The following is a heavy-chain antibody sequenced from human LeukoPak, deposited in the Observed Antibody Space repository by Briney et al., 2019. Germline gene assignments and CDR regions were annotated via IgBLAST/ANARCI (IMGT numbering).Heavy chain of an antibody. V-gene: IGHV1-69*13. D-gene: IGHD1-26*01. Sequence: SVKVSCKASGGTFSSYAISWVRQAPGQGLEWMGGIIPIFGTANYAQKFQGRVTITADESTSIAYMELSSLRSEDTAVYYCARDQGSGSYYTDYWGQGTLVTVSS. CDR2: IIPIFGTA. CDR1: GGTFSSYA. J-gene: IGHJ4*02. CDR3: ARDQGSGSYYTDY.